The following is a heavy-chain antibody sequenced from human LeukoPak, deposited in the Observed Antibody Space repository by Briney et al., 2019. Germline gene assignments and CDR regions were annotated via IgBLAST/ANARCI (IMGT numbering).Heavy chain of an antibody. CDR2: IHYSGST. J-gene: IGHJ4*02. Sequence: PSETLSLTCTVSGGSMSSYYWSWIRQPPGKGLEWIGYIHYSGSTRYNPSLKSRVTISVDTSENQFSLKLSSVTAADTAVYYCARNYQYSSSLYYWGQGTLVTVSS. V-gene: IGHV4-59*01. D-gene: IGHD6-13*01. CDR1: GGSMSSYY. CDR3: ARNYQYSSSLYY.